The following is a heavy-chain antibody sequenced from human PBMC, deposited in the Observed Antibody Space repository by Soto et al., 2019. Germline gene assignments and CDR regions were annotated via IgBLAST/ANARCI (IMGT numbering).Heavy chain of an antibody. D-gene: IGHD4-17*01. J-gene: IGHJ4*02. CDR3: ARDYGDYYFDY. CDR2: INAGNGNT. CDR1: GYTFTSYA. Sequence: ASGKVSCKASGYTFTSYAMHWVRQAPGQRLEWMGWINAGNGNTKYSQKFQGRVTITRDTSACTAYMELSSLRSEDTAVYYCARDYGDYYFDYWGQGTLVTVSS. V-gene: IGHV1-3*01.